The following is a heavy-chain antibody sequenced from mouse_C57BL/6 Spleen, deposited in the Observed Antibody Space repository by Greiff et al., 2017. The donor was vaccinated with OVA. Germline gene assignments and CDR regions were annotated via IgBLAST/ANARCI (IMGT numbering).Heavy chain of an antibody. CDR2: IDPENGDT. CDR3: TSYYGNYYYARDY. D-gene: IGHD2-10*01. J-gene: IGHJ4*01. CDR1: GFNIKDDY. V-gene: IGHV14-4*01. Sequence: EVQLQQSGAELVRPGASVKLSCTASGFNIKDDYMHWVQQRPEQGLEWIGWIDPENGDTEYASKFQGKATITADTSSNTAYLQLSSLTSEDTAVYYCTSYYGNYYYARDYGGQGTSVTVSS.